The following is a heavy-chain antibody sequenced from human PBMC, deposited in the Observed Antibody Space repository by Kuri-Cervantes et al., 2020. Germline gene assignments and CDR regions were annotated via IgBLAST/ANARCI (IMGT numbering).Heavy chain of an antibody. Sequence: SETLSLTCVVSGYLISSGFYWGWVRHPPGKALEWIGSTNYNPSLKSRVTGSKDTSKNQLSLKLTAVTAADTAVYFCAGSIRYFDQYYYMDVWGKGTTVTVSS. CDR2: T. D-gene: IGHD3-9*01. CDR1: GYLISSGFY. V-gene: IGHV4-61*08. J-gene: IGHJ6*03. CDR3: AGSIRYFDQYYYMDV.